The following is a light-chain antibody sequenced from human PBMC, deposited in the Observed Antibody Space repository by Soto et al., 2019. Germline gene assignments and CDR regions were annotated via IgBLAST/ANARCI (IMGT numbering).Light chain of an antibody. CDR2: AAS. CDR3: QKYNRAPLT. V-gene: IGKV1-27*01. CDR1: QGISNY. Sequence: DIQMTQSPSSLSASLGDRVTITCRASQGISNYLAWYQQKPRKDPKLLIVAASTCQSGVPSRFSGSGSGTAFTLTISSLQPEDVATYYCQKYNRAPLTFGHGTKVDIK. J-gene: IGKJ3*01.